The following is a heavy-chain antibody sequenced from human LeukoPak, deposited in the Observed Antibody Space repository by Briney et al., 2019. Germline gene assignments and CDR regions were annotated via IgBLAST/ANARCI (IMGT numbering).Heavy chain of an antibody. D-gene: IGHD4-17*01. CDR3: ARDKDGDPPFYYYGMDV. CDR1: GFTFSSYA. V-gene: IGHV3-64*01. Sequence: GGSLRLSCAASGFTFSSYAMHWVRQAPGKGLEYVSAINSNGGSTYYANSVKGRFTISRDNSKNTLYLQMGSLRAEDMAEYYCARDKDGDPPFYYYGMDVWGQGTTVTVSS. CDR2: INSNGGST. J-gene: IGHJ6*02.